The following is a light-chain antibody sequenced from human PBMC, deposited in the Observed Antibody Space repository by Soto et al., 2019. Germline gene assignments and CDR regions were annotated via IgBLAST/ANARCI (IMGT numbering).Light chain of an antibody. CDR3: QHCMNWPLP. J-gene: IGKJ5*01. Sequence: THTQTTLSVSPGERATLSCRASQSISSNLAWYQQKPGQAPRLLMFRTSSRATGIPARFSGSGSGTDFTLTISSLEPEDFAVYYCQHCMNWPLPFGQGTRLEIK. CDR1: QSISSN. CDR2: RTS. V-gene: IGKV3-11*01.